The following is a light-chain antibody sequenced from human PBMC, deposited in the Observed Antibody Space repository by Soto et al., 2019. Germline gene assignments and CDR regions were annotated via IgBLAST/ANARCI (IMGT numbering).Light chain of an antibody. V-gene: IGKV1-39*01. CDR1: QSISSY. Sequence: DIQMIQSPPDLSASIGDRVTITGRASQSISSYLNWYQQKVGKAPKXXIYASTNLLSGVPARFNGRGAGTDFTLTISRLQPEDSATYYCQQTYNTPLTFGQGTRLEIK. J-gene: IGKJ5*01. CDR2: AST. CDR3: QQTYNTPLT.